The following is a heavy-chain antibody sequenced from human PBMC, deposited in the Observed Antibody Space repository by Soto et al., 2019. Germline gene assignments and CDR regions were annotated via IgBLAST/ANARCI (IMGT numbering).Heavy chain of an antibody. D-gene: IGHD3-10*01. CDR2: IQYSGYS. J-gene: IGHJ6*02. Sequence: QVQLQESGPGLVKPSETLSLICTVSGGSITNYYCSWFRQPPGKGLEWIGYIQYSGYSAYNLSLKRRVTMSMDTSKTQFSLMLESVTATDTAVYYCARLGFGSLHGLVDVWGQGTTVIVSS. CDR1: GGSITNYY. V-gene: IGHV4-59*08. CDR3: ARLGFGSLHGLVDV.